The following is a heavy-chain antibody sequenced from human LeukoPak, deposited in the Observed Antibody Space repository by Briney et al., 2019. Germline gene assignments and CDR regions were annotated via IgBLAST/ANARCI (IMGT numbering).Heavy chain of an antibody. CDR3: ARGPYDSSGYIW. Sequence: GASVKVSCKASGGTFSSYAISWVRQAPGQGLEWMGRIIPIFGTANYAQKFQGRVTITTDESTSTAYMELSSLRSEDTAVYYCARGPYDSSGYIWWGQGTLVTVSS. J-gene: IGHJ4*02. CDR2: IIPIFGTA. V-gene: IGHV1-69*05. D-gene: IGHD3-22*01. CDR1: GGTFSSYA.